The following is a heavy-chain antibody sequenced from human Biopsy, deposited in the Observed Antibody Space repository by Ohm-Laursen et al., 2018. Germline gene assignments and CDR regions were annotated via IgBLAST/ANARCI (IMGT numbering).Heavy chain of an antibody. CDR3: AADADGYYTEFDY. Sequence: SSVKVSCKASGGPSSNYAFSWVRQAPGQGLEWVGRIVPILGHPNYAQRFQGRVSITADKSASYVYMELSRLTSGDTAVYYCAADADGYYTEFDYWGPGTLVTVSS. V-gene: IGHV1-69*04. J-gene: IGHJ4*02. CDR2: IVPILGHP. D-gene: IGHD3-3*01. CDR1: GGPSSNYA.